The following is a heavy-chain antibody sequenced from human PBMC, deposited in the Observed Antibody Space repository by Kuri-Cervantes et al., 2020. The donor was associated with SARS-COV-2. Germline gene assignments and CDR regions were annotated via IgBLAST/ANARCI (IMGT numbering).Heavy chain of an antibody. V-gene: IGHV1-18*01. CDR3: ARVGPVVPAAMDWFDP. J-gene: IGHJ5*02. D-gene: IGHD2-2*01. Sequence: GGSLRLSCKASGYTFTSYGISWVRQAPGQGLEWMGWISAYNGNANYAQKLQGRVTMTTDTSTSTAYMELRSLRSDDTAVYYCARVGPVVPAAMDWFDPWGQGTLVTVSS. CDR2: ISAYNGNA. CDR1: GYTFTSYG.